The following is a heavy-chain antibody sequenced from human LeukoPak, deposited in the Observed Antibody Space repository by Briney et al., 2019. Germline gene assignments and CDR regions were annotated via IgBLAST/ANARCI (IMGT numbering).Heavy chain of an antibody. CDR3: ARTYYDILTGHKNWFDP. D-gene: IGHD3-9*01. CDR1: GYSISSGYY. CDR2: IYHSGST. J-gene: IGHJ5*02. Sequence: SETLSLTCTVSGYSISSGYYWGWIRPPPGKGLEWIGSIYHSGSTYYNPSLKSRVTISVDTSKNQFSLKLSSVTAADTAVYYCARTYYDILTGHKNWFDPWGQGTLVTVSS. V-gene: IGHV4-38-2*02.